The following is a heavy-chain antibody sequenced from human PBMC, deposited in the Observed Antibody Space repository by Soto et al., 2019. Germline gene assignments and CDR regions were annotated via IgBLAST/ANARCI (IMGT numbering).Heavy chain of an antibody. D-gene: IGHD2-15*01. CDR2: INHSGST. V-gene: IGHV4-34*01. CDR1: GGSFSGYY. Sequence: QVQLQQWGAGLLKPSETLSLTCAVYGGSFSGYYWSWIRQPPGKGLEWIGEINHSGSTNYNPSLKSRVTISVETSKNQFPLKLSSVTAADTAVYYCARARGGDLSDIVVVGTTFDYWGQGTLVTVSS. J-gene: IGHJ4*02. CDR3: ARARGGDLSDIVVVGTTFDY.